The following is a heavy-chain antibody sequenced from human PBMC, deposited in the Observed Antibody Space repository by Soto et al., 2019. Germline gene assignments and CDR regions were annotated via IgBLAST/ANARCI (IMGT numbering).Heavy chain of an antibody. Sequence: GGSLRLSCAASGFTFRSYTMNWVRQAPGKGLEWVSSISSSSRRIYYGESVEGRFTIPRDNAKNSLYLQMNSLRGEDTAVYYCARGHLATGTEDYDYWGQGTLVNVSS. CDR3: ARGHLATGTEDYDY. D-gene: IGHD1-26*01. J-gene: IGHJ4*02. CDR1: GFTFRSYT. V-gene: IGHV3-21*01. CDR2: ISSSSRRI.